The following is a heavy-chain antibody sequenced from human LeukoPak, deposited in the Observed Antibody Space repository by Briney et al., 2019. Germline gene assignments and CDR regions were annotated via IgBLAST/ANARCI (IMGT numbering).Heavy chain of an antibody. D-gene: IGHD6-13*01. CDR3: ASGDYSSSRRFDY. J-gene: IGHJ4*02. V-gene: IGHV1-46*01. Sequence: GAPVKVSCKASGYTFTSYYTHWVRQAPGQGLEWMGIINPSGGSTRNAQIFQGRVTMTRDTSTNTVYMELSSLRSEDTAVYYCASGDYSSSRRFDYWGQGTLVTVSS. CDR2: INPSGGST. CDR1: GYTFTSYY.